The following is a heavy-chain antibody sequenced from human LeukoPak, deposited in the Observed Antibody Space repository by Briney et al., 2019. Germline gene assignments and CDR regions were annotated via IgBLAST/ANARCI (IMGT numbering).Heavy chain of an antibody. V-gene: IGHV1-2*02. Sequence: ASVKVSCKASGYTFTGYYMHWVRQAPGQGLEWMGWINPNSGGTNYAQKFQGRVTMTRDTSISTAYMELSRLRSDDTAVYYCARRAGDYYDSSGYDFDYWGQGTLVTVSS. CDR1: GYTFTGYY. CDR2: INPNSGGT. D-gene: IGHD3-22*01. J-gene: IGHJ4*02. CDR3: ARRAGDYYDSSGYDFDY.